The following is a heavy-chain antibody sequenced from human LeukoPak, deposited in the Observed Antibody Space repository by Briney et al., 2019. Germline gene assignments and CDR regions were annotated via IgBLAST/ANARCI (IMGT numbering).Heavy chain of an antibody. CDR1: GYTFTSYY. J-gene: IGHJ5*02. CDR3: ARGPRIAVAGRRSWFDP. D-gene: IGHD6-19*01. V-gene: IGHV1-46*01. CDR2: INPSGDNT. Sequence: GASVKVSCTASGYTFTSYYMHWVRQVPGQGLEWMGIINPSGDNTNYAKKFQGRVTMTRDTPTSTVYMEVSSLRSDDTAVYYCARGPRIAVAGRRSWFDPWGQGTLVTVSS.